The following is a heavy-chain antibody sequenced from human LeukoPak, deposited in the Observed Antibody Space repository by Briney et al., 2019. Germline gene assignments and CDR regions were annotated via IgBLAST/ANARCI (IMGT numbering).Heavy chain of an antibody. CDR1: GFTFSSYA. CDR3: ARDGSPAYCGGDSRIVPAFDI. Sequence: PGGSLRLSCAASGFTFSSYAMHWVRQAPGKGLEWVAVISYDGSNKYYADYVKGRVTISRDNSKNTLYLQMNSLSTEDTAVYYCARDGSPAYCGGDSRIVPAFDIWGQGTMVTVSS. D-gene: IGHD2-21*02. V-gene: IGHV3-30-3*01. J-gene: IGHJ3*02. CDR2: ISYDGSNK.